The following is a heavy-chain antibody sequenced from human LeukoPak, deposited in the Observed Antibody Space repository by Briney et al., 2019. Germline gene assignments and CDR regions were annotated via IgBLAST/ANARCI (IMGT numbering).Heavy chain of an antibody. CDR3: ARRDSSAYYGHYFDY. CDR1: GGSFSGYY. V-gene: IGHV4-34*01. Sequence: SETLSLTCAVYGGSFSGYYWSWIRQPPGKGLEWIGEINHSGSTNYNPSLKSRVTISVDTSKNQFSLKLSSVTAADTAVYYCARRDSSAYYGHYFDYWGQGTLVTVSS. J-gene: IGHJ4*02. D-gene: IGHD3-22*01. CDR2: INHSGST.